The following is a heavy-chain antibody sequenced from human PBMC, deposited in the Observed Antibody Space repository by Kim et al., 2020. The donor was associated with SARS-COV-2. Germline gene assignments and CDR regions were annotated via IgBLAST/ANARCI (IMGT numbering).Heavy chain of an antibody. V-gene: IGHV4-59*01. J-gene: IGHJ4*02. D-gene: IGHD6-13*01. Sequence: NYNPSLKSRVTISVETSKNQFSLELGSVTAADTAVYYCAREYSSSWYMDYWGQGTLVTVSS. CDR3: AREYSSSWYMDY.